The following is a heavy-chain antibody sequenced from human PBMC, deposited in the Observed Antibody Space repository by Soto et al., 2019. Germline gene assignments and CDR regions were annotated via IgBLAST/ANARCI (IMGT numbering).Heavy chain of an antibody. V-gene: IGHV1-18*01. CDR3: ARVIPCVEAWLDP. J-gene: IGHJ5*02. D-gene: IGHD2-2*01. CDR1: GYTFTNFG. Sequence: QVQLVQSGAEVKKPGASVKVSCRASGYTFTNFGVTWVRRAPGQGLEWMGWLSAYTDTPNYAQQFQGRVTMTIDTSTSTAYIDLRSLISDDTAVYYCARVIPCVEAWLDPGGQGTLVTVSS. CDR2: LSAYTDTP.